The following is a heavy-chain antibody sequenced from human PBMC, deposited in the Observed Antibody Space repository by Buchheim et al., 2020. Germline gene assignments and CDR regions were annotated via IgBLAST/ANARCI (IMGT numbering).Heavy chain of an antibody. Sequence: EVQLVQSGPEVKEPGESLRISCKGSGYSFTSYWIAWVRQMPGKGLEWMGIMYPGDSDIVYSPSFQGQVTISADKSISTAYLQWSSLKASDTAMYYCARHGDGSGYYYGYNWFDPWGQGTL. CDR3: ARHGDGSGYYYGYNWFDP. V-gene: IGHV5-51*01. CDR2: MYPGDSDI. J-gene: IGHJ5*02. CDR1: GYSFTSYW. D-gene: IGHD3-22*01.